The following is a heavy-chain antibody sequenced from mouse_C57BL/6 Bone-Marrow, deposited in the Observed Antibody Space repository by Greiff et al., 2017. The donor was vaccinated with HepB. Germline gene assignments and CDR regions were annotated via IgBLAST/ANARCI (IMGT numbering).Heavy chain of an antibody. CDR1: SFAFMASA. J-gene: IGHJ4*01. Sequence: QVQLQQSGAELVRPGSSVKLSCKDSSFAFMASAMHWVKQRPGHGLEWIGSFTMYSDATEYSENFKGKATLTANTSSSTAYMELSSLTSEDSAVYYCARESQAPMDYWGQGTSVTVSS. CDR2: FTMYSDAT. V-gene: IGHV1-49*01. D-gene: IGHD3-2*02. CDR3: ARESQAPMDY.